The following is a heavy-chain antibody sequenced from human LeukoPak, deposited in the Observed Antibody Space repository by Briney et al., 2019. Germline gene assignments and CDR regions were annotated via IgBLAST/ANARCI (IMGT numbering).Heavy chain of an antibody. D-gene: IGHD3-9*01. V-gene: IGHV1-8*01. Sequence: GASVTVSCKASGYTFTSYDINWVRQAPGQGLEWMGWMNPNSGNTGYEQKFQGRVTMTRNTSISTAYMELSSLRSEDTAVYYCARGGHDILTGFDYWGQGTLVTVSS. J-gene: IGHJ4*02. CDR2: MNPNSGNT. CDR3: ARGGHDILTGFDY. CDR1: GYTFTSYD.